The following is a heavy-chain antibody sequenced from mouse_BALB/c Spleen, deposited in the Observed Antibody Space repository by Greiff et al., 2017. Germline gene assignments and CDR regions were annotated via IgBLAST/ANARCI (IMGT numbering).Heavy chain of an antibody. D-gene: IGHD2-1*01. CDR3: ARGYYGNPNYFDY. J-gene: IGHJ2*01. V-gene: IGHV2-6-7*01. CDR1: GFSLTGYG. Sequence: VMLVESGPGLVAPSQSLSITCTVSGFSLTGYGVNWVRQPPGKGLEWLGMIWGDGSTDYNSALKSRLSISKDNSKSQVILKMNSLQTDDTARYYCARGYYGNPNYFDYWGQGTTLTVSS. CDR2: IWGDGST.